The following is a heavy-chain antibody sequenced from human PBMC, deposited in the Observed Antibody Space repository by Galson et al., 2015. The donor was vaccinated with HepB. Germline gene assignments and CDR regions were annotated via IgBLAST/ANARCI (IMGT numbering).Heavy chain of an antibody. J-gene: IGHJ4*02. CDR2: IYYSEST. CDR1: GGSISSYY. Sequence: SETLSLTCTVSGGSISSYYWSWIRQPPGKGLEWIGYIYYSESTNYNPSLKSRVTISVDTSKNQFSLKLSSVTAADTAVYYCARADPSSGWYFDYWGQGTLVTVSS. D-gene: IGHD6-19*01. V-gene: IGHV4-59*01. CDR3: ARADPSSGWYFDY.